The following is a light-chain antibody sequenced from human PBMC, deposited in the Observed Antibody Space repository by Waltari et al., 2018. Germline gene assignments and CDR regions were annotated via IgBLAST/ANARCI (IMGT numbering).Light chain of an antibody. CDR1: QSVSRS. V-gene: IGKV3-20*01. J-gene: IGKJ1*01. Sequence: IVLTQSPGPLSLSPGERATLSCRASQSVSRSLAWYQHKPGQAPKLLIYGASTRATGIPDRCTGSWSGTDFSLTSSSLEPEDFAIYCCQHYVRLPATFGQGTKVEIK. CDR2: GAS. CDR3: QHYVRLPAT.